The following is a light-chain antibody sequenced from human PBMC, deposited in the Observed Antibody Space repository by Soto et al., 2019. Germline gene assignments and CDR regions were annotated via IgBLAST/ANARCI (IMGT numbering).Light chain of an antibody. V-gene: IGKV3-11*01. CDR1: QSVERY. J-gene: IGKJ5*01. CDR2: DAF. CDR3: QQRKFWPPIT. Sequence: EIVLTQSPATRSLSPGERAALSCRASQSVERYLAWYQQKPGQAPRLLIYDAFTRATGIPARFSGSGSGTDFTLTISSLEPEDFAVYYCQQRKFWPPITFGQGTRLEIK.